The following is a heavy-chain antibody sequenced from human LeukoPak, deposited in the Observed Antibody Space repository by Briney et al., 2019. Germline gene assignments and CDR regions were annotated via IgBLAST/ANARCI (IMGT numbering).Heavy chain of an antibody. Sequence: SETLSLTCTVSDGSISSYYWSWIRQPPGKGLEWIGYIYYSGSTNYNPSLKSRVTISVDTSKNQFSLKLSSVTAADTAVYYCARGVMLDQNLDYWGQGTLVTVSS. CDR3: ARGVMLDQNLDY. D-gene: IGHD3/OR15-3a*01. V-gene: IGHV4-59*01. CDR2: IYYSGST. CDR1: DGSISSYY. J-gene: IGHJ4*02.